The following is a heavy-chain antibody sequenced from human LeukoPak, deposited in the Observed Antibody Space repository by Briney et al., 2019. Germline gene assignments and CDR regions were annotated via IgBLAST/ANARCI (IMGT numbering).Heavy chain of an antibody. CDR1: GYTLTDYY. Sequence: ASVKVSCEASGYTLTDYYMHWVRQAPGQGLEWMGWINPNSGGTDYAQKFQGRVTMTRDTSISTAYMELSRLRSDDTAVCYCARRAPQGAFDIWAQGTMVTVSS. CDR2: INPNSGGT. CDR3: ARRAPQGAFDI. J-gene: IGHJ3*02. V-gene: IGHV1-2*02.